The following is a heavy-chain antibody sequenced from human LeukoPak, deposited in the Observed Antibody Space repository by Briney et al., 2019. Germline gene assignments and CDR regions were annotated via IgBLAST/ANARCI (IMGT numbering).Heavy chain of an antibody. J-gene: IGHJ4*02. D-gene: IGHD6-19*01. CDR1: GFTFSSYA. CDR2: ISGSGGST. V-gene: IGHV3-23*01. CDR3: AKGSRQQWLSHFDY. Sequence: GXPRLSXXXXGFTFSSYAMSWVRQAPGKGLEWVSAISGSGGSTYYADSVKGRFTISRDNSKNTLYLQMNSLRGEDTAVYYCAKGSRQQWLSHFDYWGQGTLVTVSS.